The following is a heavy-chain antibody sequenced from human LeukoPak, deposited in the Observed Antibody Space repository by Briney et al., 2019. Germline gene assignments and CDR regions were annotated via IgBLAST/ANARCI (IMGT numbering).Heavy chain of an antibody. D-gene: IGHD5-18*01. CDR1: GGSISSHY. Sequence: ETLSLTCTVSGGSISSHYWSWIRQPPGKGLEWIGYIYYSGSTNYNPSLKSRVTISVDTSKNQFSLQPSSVTAADTAVYYCARDRDTAMVTSWFDPWGQGTLVTVSS. V-gene: IGHV4-59*11. J-gene: IGHJ5*02. CDR3: ARDRDTAMVTSWFDP. CDR2: IYYSGST.